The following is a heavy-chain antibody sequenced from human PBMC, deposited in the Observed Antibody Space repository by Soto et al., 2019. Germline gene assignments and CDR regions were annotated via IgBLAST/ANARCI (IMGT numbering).Heavy chain of an antibody. CDR1: GFTFSSYS. J-gene: IGHJ6*02. D-gene: IGHD3-22*01. V-gene: IGHV3-21*01. Sequence: PGGSLRLSCAASGFTFSSYSMNWVRQAPGKGLEWVSSISSSSSYIYYADSVKGRFTISRDNAKNSLYLQMNSLRAEDTAVYYCASGGYYDSSGYYWSSPAYYGMDVWGQGTTVTVSS. CDR2: ISSSSSYI. CDR3: ASGGYYDSSGYYWSSPAYYGMDV.